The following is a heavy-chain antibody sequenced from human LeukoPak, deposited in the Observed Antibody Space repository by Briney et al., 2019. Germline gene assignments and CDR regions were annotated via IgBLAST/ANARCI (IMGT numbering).Heavy chain of an antibody. CDR2: INPNSGGT. CDR1: GYTFTSYC. V-gene: IGHV1-2*02. CDR3: ARAGDGYCSSTSCYQRWFDP. J-gene: IGHJ5*02. Sequence: ASVKVSCKASGYTFTSYCMHWVRQAPGQGLEWMGWINPNSGGTNYAQKFQGRVTMTRDTSISTAYMELSRLRSDDTAVYYCARAGDGYCSSTSCYQRWFDPWGQGTLVTVSS. D-gene: IGHD2-2*01.